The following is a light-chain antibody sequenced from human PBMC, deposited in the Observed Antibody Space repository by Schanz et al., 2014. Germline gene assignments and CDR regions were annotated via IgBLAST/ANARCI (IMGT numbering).Light chain of an antibody. V-gene: IGLV2-8*01. CDR1: SSDVGGYNY. J-gene: IGLJ3*02. Sequence: QSALTQPPSASGSPGQSVTFSCTGTSSDVGGYNYVSWYQQHPGKAPKLMIYEVSKRPSGVPDRFSGSKSGNTASLTVSGLQAEDEADYYCQSYDSSLSGWVFGEGTKLTVL. CDR3: QSYDSSLSGWV. CDR2: EVS.